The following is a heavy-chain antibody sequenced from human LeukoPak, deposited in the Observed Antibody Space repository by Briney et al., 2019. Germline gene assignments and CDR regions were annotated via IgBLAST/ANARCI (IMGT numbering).Heavy chain of an antibody. D-gene: IGHD5-18*01. J-gene: IGHJ4*02. CDR3: ARGGYSRGYFDF. CDR2: IKPTGSEK. V-gene: IGHV3-7*01. Sequence: PGGSLRLSCAVSGFTFSSYWMSWVRQAPGKGLEWVANIKPTGSEKYYVDSVKGRFTMSRDNAKTSLYLQMNSLRVEDTAVYYCARGGYSRGYFDFWGQGTLVTVSS. CDR1: GFTFSSYW.